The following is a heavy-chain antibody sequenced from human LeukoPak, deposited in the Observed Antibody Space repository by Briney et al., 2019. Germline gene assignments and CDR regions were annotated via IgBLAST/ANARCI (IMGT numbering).Heavy chain of an antibody. CDR3: ARLYRYSSSWCDY. CDR1: GGSISSSSYY. CDR2: IYYSGST. D-gene: IGHD6-13*01. V-gene: IGHV4-39*01. Sequence: PSETLSLTCTVSGGSISSSSYYWGWIRQPPGKGLEWIGSIYYSGSTYYNPSLKSRVTISVDTSKNQFSLKLSSVTAADTAVYYCARLYRYSSSWCDYWGQGTLVTVSS. J-gene: IGHJ4*02.